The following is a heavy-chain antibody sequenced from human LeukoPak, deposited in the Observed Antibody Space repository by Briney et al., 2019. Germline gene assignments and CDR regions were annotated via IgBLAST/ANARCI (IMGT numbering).Heavy chain of an antibody. CDR3: ARQGGASGYVYSSY. D-gene: IGHD5-12*01. V-gene: IGHV5-51*01. CDR1: GYTFTNYW. CDR2: IYPGSSDT. J-gene: IGHJ4*02. Sequence: GESLKTSCKGSGYTFTNYWIGWVRQMPGKGLEWMGVIYPGSSDTRYSPSFQGQVTISADKSISTAYLQWSSLKALDTAMYYCARQGGASGYVYSSYWGQGTLVTVSS.